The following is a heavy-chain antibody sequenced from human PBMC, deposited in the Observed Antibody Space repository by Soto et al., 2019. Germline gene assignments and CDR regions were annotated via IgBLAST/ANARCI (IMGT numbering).Heavy chain of an antibody. J-gene: IGHJ4*02. CDR2: TYYRSNWNF. Sequence: SETLSLTCAISWGSVSSNTATWNWVRQSPSRGLEWLGRTYYRSNWNFDYALSVKSRITINPDTSKNQFSLQLNSLTPEDTAVYYCAGELDIHHGLGYWGPGTSVTVSS. CDR3: AGELDIHHGLGY. CDR1: WGSVSSNTAT. D-gene: IGHD3-3*02. V-gene: IGHV6-1*01.